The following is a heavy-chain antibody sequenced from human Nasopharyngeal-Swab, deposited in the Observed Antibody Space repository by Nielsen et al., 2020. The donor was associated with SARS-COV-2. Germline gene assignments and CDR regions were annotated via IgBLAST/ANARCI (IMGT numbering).Heavy chain of an antibody. Sequence: GGSLRLSCAASGFTFSSYAMSWVPQAPGKGLEWVSGISLSGGGTYYADSVKGRFTISRDNSKDTLNLQMHSLRAEDTAVYYCAKGRTYCSGTSCFSFDSWGQGTMVTVSS. D-gene: IGHD2-2*01. CDR1: GFTFSSYA. CDR2: ISLSGGGT. V-gene: IGHV3-23*01. J-gene: IGHJ4*02. CDR3: AKGRTYCSGTSCFSFDS.